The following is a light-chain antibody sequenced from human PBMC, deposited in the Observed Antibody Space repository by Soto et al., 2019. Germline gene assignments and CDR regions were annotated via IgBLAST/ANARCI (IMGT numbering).Light chain of an antibody. CDR1: SSDVGAYNY. Sequence: QSALTQPASVSGSPGQSISISCTGTSSDVGAYNYVSWYQQHPGKAPKLMIYDVTNRPSGISSRFSGSKSGNTASLTISGLQAEDEADYYCSSYPRSSTVVFGGGTKLTVL. CDR3: SSYPRSSTVV. J-gene: IGLJ2*01. V-gene: IGLV2-14*01. CDR2: DVT.